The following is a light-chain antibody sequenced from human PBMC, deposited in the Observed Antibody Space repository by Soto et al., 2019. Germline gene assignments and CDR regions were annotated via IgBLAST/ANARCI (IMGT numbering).Light chain of an antibody. CDR1: NSNIGAGYD. CDR2: GNS. CDR3: QSYDSSLRGSV. J-gene: IGLJ2*01. Sequence: QAVVTQPPSVSGAPGQRVTISCTGSNSNIGAGYDVHWYQQLPGTAPKLLIYGNSNRPSGVPDRFSGSKSGTSASLAITGLQAEDEADYYCQSYDSSLRGSVFGGGTKLTVL. V-gene: IGLV1-40*01.